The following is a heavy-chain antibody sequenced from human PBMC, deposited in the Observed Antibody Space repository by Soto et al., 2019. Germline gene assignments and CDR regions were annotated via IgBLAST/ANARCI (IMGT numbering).Heavy chain of an antibody. CDR2: ISDSSSTI. Sequence: EVQLVESGGGLVQPGGSPRLSCAASGFTFNSHTMNWVRQAPGKGLEWLSYISDSSSTIYYADSVKGRFTISRDNAKNSLYLQMNSLRAEDTAVYYCTRELGYWGQGTLVTVSA. CDR1: GFTFNSHT. V-gene: IGHV3-48*04. CDR3: TRELGY. J-gene: IGHJ4*02.